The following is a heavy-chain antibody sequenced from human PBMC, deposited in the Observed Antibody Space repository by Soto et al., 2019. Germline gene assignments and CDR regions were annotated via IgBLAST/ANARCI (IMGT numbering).Heavy chain of an antibody. Sequence: GGSLRLSCAASGFTFSSYGMHWVRQAPGKGLGWVAVISYDGSNKYYADSVKGRFTISRDNSKNTLYLQMNSLRAEDTAVYYCAKDGPTGITIFGVKSYYYYGMDVWGQGTTVTVSS. CDR1: GFTFSSYG. CDR2: ISYDGSNK. J-gene: IGHJ6*02. CDR3: AKDGPTGITIFGVKSYYYYGMDV. D-gene: IGHD3-3*01. V-gene: IGHV3-30*18.